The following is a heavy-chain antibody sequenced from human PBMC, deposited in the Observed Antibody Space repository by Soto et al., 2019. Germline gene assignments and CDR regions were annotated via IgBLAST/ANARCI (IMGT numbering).Heavy chain of an antibody. CDR1: GYTFTSYG. CDR3: ARTPKCGSGGSCYSDY. CDR2: ISAYNGNT. Sequence: ASVKVSCKASGYTFTSYGISWVRQAPGQGLEWMGWISAYNGNTNYAQKLQGRVTMTTDTPTSTAYMELRSLRSDDTAVYYCARTPKCGSGGSCYSDYWGQGTLVTVSS. D-gene: IGHD2-15*01. J-gene: IGHJ4*02. V-gene: IGHV1-18*01.